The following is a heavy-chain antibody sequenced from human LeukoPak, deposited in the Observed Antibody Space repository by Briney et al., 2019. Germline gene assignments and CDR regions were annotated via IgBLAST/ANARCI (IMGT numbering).Heavy chain of an antibody. V-gene: IGHV4-34*01. Sequence: SETLSLTCAVYGGSFSGYYWSWIRQPPGKGPEWIGEINHSGSTNYNPSLKSRVTISVDTSKNQFSLKLSSVTAADTAVYYCARHATVTSFTFAHWGQGTLVTVSS. J-gene: IGHJ4*02. D-gene: IGHD4-17*01. CDR3: ARHATVTSFTFAH. CDR1: GGSFSGYY. CDR2: INHSGST.